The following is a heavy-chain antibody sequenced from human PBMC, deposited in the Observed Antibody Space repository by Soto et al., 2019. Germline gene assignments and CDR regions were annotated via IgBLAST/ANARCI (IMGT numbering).Heavy chain of an antibody. J-gene: IGHJ6*02. CDR2: IYYSGST. CDR1: GGSISSGGYY. V-gene: IGHV4-31*03. D-gene: IGHD3-3*01. CDR3: ARDGWGMGYYDFLSGYYKYGMDV. Sequence: PSETLSLTCTVSGGSISSGGYYWSWIRQHPGKGLEWIGYIYYSGSTYYNPSLKSRVTISVDTSKNQFSLKLSSVTAADTAVYYCARDGWGMGYYDFLSGYYKYGMDVWGQGTTVTVSS.